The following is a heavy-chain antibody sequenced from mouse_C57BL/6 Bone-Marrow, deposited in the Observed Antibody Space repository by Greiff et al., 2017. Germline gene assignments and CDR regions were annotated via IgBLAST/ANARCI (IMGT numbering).Heavy chain of an antibody. V-gene: IGHV1-9*01. CDR1: GYTFTGYW. CDR2: ILPGSGST. CDR3: ARCLYCGSSSAWFAY. J-gene: IGHJ3*01. D-gene: IGHD1-1*01. Sequence: QVQLQQSGAELMKPGASVKLSCKATGYTFTGYWIEWVKQRPGHGLEWIGEILPGSGSTNYNEKFKGKAPFTADTSSNTAYMQLSSLTTADSAIYYCARCLYCGSSSAWFAYWGKGTLVTVSA.